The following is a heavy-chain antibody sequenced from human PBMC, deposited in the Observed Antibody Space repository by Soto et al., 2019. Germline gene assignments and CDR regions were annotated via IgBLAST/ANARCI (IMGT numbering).Heavy chain of an antibody. D-gene: IGHD3-10*01. CDR1: GDSITSGGYY. CDR3: ARDLRGRGSGRSDY. CDR2: IYYSGVT. V-gene: IGHV4-31*03. Sequence: PSETLSLTCTVSGDSITSGGYYWTWIRQHPGKGLEWIGYIYYSGVTYYNPSLKSRVTISVDTSKNQFSLILSSVTAADTAVYYCARDLRGRGSGRSDYWGQGTLVTVSS. J-gene: IGHJ4*02.